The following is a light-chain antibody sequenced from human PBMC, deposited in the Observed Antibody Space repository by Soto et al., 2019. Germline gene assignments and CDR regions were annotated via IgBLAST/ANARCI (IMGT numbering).Light chain of an antibody. CDR1: QSVSSI. Sequence: EIVMTQSPATLSVSPGERATLSCRASQSVSSILAWYQQKPGQAPRLLIYGASTRATGIPARFSGSGSGTEFTLTISSLQSEDFAVYYCQQYNNWPFTFGGGTKVEIK. CDR2: GAS. V-gene: IGKV3-15*01. J-gene: IGKJ4*01. CDR3: QQYNNWPFT.